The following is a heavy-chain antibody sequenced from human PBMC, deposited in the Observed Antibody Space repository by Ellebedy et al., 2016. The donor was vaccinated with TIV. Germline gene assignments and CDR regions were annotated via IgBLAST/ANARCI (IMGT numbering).Heavy chain of an antibody. CDR2: MNPNSGYT. J-gene: IGHJ6*02. CDR1: GYNFITFD. V-gene: IGHV1-8*01. CDR3: AKGAIWFGAFGMDV. Sequence: ASVKVSCKASGYNFITFDINWVRQAPGQGLGWMGWMNPNSGYTAYAQKFQGRLTMTRSTSISTAYMELTGLRSDDTAVYYCAKGAIWFGAFGMDVWGHGTAVTVSS. D-gene: IGHD3-10*01.